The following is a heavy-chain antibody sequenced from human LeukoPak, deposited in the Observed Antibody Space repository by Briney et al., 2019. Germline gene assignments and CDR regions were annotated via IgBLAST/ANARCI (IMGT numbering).Heavy chain of an antibody. CDR3: ARDEGVWLFDY. CDR1: GFTFGSYA. CDR2: ISYDGSNK. Sequence: PGGSLRLSCAASGFTFGSYAMHWVRQAPGKGLEWVAVISYDGSNKYYADSVKGRFTISRDNSKNTLYLQMNSLRAEDTAVYYCARDEGVWLFDYWGQGTLVTVSS. D-gene: IGHD5-18*01. J-gene: IGHJ4*02. V-gene: IGHV3-30-3*01.